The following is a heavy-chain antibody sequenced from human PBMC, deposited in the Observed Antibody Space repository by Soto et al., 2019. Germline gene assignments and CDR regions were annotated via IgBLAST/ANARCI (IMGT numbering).Heavy chain of an antibody. Sequence: SETLSLTCTVSGGSMSDYYRSWIRQTPGKGLQWIGYIFYSGCTNYNPSLKSRVTISIDTSKNQFSLKLSSVTAVDTAVYHCARWESHYYMEVWGKGTTVTVSS. J-gene: IGHJ6*03. V-gene: IGHV4-59*01. CDR1: GGSMSDYY. D-gene: IGHD1-26*01. CDR3: ARWESHYYMEV. CDR2: IFYSGCT.